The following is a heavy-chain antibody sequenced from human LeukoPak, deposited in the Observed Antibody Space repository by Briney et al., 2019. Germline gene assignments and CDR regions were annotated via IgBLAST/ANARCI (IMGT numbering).Heavy chain of an antibody. Sequence: GGSLRLSCAASGFTFSDYNMNWLRQAPGKGLEWVAVIFYDGSNKYYADSVKGRFTISRDNSKNTLYLEVISLTAEDTAVYYCAKDDAWLRFGEWSQGTLVTVSS. V-gene: IGHV3-30*18. CDR1: GFTFSDYN. D-gene: IGHD3-10*01. CDR3: AKDDAWLRFGE. CDR2: IFYDGSNK. J-gene: IGHJ4*02.